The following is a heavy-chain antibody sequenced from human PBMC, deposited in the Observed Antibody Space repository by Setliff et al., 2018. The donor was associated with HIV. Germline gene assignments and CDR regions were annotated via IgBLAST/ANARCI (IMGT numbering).Heavy chain of an antibody. D-gene: IGHD6-13*01. CDR1: GYSISSGCY. CDR2: MYHTGST. V-gene: IGHV4-38-2*01. CDR3: ARHREPPGSSWIYYYYNMDV. Sequence: ETLSLTCAVSGYSISSGCYWGWIRQPPGKGLEWIGSMYHTGSTYYSPSLNSRFTISVDTSKNQFSLKLSSVTAADRAVYYCARHREPPGSSWIYYYYNMDVWGKGTTVTVSS. J-gene: IGHJ6*03.